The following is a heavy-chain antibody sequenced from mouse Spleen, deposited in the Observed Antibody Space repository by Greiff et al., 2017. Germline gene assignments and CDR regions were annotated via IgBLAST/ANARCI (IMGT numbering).Heavy chain of an antibody. J-gene: IGHJ4*01. D-gene: IGHD1-1*01. CDR1: GYTFTSYW. CDR3: ARSFYYGSSYEGAMDY. V-gene: IGHV1-64*01. CDR2: IHPNSGST. Sequence: QVQLQQSGAELVKPGASVKLSCKASGYTFTSYWMHWVKQRPGQGLEWIGMIHPNSGSTNYNEKFKSKATLTVDKSSSTAYMQLSSLTSEDSAVYYCARSFYYGSSYEGAMDYWGQGTSVTVSS.